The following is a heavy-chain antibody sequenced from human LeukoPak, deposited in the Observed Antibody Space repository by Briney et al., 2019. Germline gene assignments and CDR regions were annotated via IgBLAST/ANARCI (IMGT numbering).Heavy chain of an antibody. CDR3: ARARIVVVPAALIDAFDI. J-gene: IGHJ3*02. CDR2: IYTSGST. Sequence: SETLSLTCTVSGGSISSYYWSWIRQPAGKGLEWIGRIYTSGSTNYNPSLKSRVTMSVDTSKNQFSLKLSSVTAADTAVYYCARARIVVVPAALIDAFDIWGQGTMVTVSS. D-gene: IGHD2-2*01. V-gene: IGHV4-4*07. CDR1: GGSISSYY.